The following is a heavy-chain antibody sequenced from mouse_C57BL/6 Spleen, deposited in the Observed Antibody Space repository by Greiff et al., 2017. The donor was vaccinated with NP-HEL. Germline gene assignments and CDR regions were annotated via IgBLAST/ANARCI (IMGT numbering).Heavy chain of an antibody. D-gene: IGHD2-4*01. Sequence: VQLQQSGPELVKPGASVKISCKASGYSFTSYYIHWVKQRPGQGLEWIGWIFPGSGNTKYNEKFKGKATLTADTSSSTAYMQLSSLTSEDSAVYYCARLGYDYDVGYFDVWGTGTTVTVSS. CDR3: ARLGYDYDVGYFDV. J-gene: IGHJ1*03. V-gene: IGHV1-66*01. CDR2: IFPGSGNT. CDR1: GYSFTSYY.